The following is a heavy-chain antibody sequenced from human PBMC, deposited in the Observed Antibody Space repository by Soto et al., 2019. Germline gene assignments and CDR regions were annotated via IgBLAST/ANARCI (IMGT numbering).Heavy chain of an antibody. CDR3: ASAGPYYYEPSTVFDY. CDR2: INAGNGNT. Sequence: QVQLVQSGAEEKKPGASVKVSCKASGYTFTSYAMHWVRQAPGQRLEWMGWINAGNGNTKYSQKFQGRVTITRDTSASTAYMELSSLRSEETAVYYCASAGPYYYEPSTVFDYWGQGTLVTVSS. CDR1: GYTFTSYA. D-gene: IGHD3-22*01. V-gene: IGHV1-3*05. J-gene: IGHJ4*02.